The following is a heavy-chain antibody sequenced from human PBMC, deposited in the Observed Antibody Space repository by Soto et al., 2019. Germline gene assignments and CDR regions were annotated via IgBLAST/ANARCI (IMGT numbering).Heavy chain of an antibody. Sequence: QVQLQESGPGLVKPSETLSLTCTVSGGSISPYYWSWIRQPPGKGLEWIGYIYYSGSTNYNPSLKSRVTLSVDTSKNQFSLKLNSVTAADTAVYYCARQEGYTSSWYPNEYWGQGTLVTVS. CDR1: GGSISPYY. CDR3: ARQEGYTSSWYPNEY. J-gene: IGHJ4*02. D-gene: IGHD6-13*01. CDR2: IYYSGST. V-gene: IGHV4-59*08.